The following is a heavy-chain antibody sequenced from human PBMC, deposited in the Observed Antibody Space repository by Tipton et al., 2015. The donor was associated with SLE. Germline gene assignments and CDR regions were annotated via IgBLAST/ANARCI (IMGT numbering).Heavy chain of an antibody. CDR3: VKNNWNDVPWFDS. J-gene: IGHJ5*01. V-gene: IGHV3-7*01. Sequence: SLRLSCAASGFTFSNYWMTWVRRAPGKGLEWVANMNKDGSDQYYVDSVKGRFTISRDNAKNSLYLQMNSLRVEDTAVYYCVKNNWNDVPWFDSWGQGTLVTVSS. CDR2: MNKDGSDQ. D-gene: IGHD1-20*01. CDR1: GFTFSNYW.